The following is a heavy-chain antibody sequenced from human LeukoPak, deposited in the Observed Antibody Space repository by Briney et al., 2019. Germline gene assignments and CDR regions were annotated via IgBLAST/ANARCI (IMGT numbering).Heavy chain of an antibody. CDR2: IIPIFGTA. CDR1: GGTFSSYA. CDR3: ARDGDGYINGNFEY. Sequence: ASVKVSCKASGGTFSSYAISWVRQAPGQGLEWMGGIIPIFGTANYAQKFQGRVTITTDESTGTAYMELSSLRSDDTAVYFCARDGDGYINGNFEYWGQGTLVTVSS. D-gene: IGHD5-24*01. J-gene: IGHJ4*02. V-gene: IGHV1-69*05.